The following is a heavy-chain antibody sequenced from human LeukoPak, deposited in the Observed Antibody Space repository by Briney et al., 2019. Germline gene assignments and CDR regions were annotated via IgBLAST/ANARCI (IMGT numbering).Heavy chain of an antibody. CDR2: ISSSSSYI. D-gene: IGHD5-24*01. Sequence: PGGSLRLSCAASGFTFSSYSMTWVRQAPGKGLEWVSSISSSSSYIYYADAVKGRFTISRDNAKNSLYLQMNSLRAEDTAVYYCAGRKVEMATITNAFDIWGQGTMVTVSS. V-gene: IGHV3-21*01. CDR3: AGRKVEMATITNAFDI. CDR1: GFTFSSYS. J-gene: IGHJ3*02.